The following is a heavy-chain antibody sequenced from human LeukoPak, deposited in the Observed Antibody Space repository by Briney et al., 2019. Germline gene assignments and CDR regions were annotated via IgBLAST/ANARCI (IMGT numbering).Heavy chain of an antibody. J-gene: IGHJ4*02. V-gene: IGHV1-18*01. Sequence: GASVKVSCKASGYTFTSYGISWVRQAPGQGLEWMGWISAYNGNTNYAQKLQGRVTMTTDTSTTTAYMDLRSLRSDDTAVYYCARDQLPYYYDSSGYYSPYYFDYWGQGTLVTVSS. CDR1: GYTFTSYG. D-gene: IGHD3-22*01. CDR3: ARDQLPYYYDSSGYYSPYYFDY. CDR2: ISAYNGNT.